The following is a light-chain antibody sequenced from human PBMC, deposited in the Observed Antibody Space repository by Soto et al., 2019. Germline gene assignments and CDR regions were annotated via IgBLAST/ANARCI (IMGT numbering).Light chain of an antibody. CDR1: SSNIGSNT. CDR3: ATWDDSLNGVV. J-gene: IGLJ3*02. CDR2: LNN. V-gene: IGLV1-44*01. Sequence: QSVLTQPPSASGTPGQRVTISCSGSSSNIGSNTVDWYQQLLGTAPKFLIYLNNQRPSGVPDRFSGSKSGTSASLAISGLQSDDEAVYYCATWDDSLNGVVFGGGTKLTVL.